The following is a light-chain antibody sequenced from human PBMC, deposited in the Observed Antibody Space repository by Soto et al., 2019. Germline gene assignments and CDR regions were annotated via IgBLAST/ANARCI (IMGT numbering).Light chain of an antibody. V-gene: IGLV2-14*01. CDR3: SSYTSSILWV. CDR2: EVS. Sequence: QSALTQPASVSGSPGQSITISCTGTSSDVGGYNYVSWYQQHPGKAPKLMIYEVSNWPSGVSNRFSGSKSGNTASLTISGLQAEDEADYYCSSYTSSILWVFGGGTKLTVL. J-gene: IGLJ3*02. CDR1: SSDVGGYNY.